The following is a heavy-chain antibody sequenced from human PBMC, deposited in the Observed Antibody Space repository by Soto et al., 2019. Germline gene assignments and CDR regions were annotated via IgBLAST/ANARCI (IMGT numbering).Heavy chain of an antibody. D-gene: IGHD1-1*01. V-gene: IGHV1-69*13. J-gene: IGHJ6*02. Sequence: SVKVSCKASGGTFSSYAISWVRQAPGQGLEWMGGIIPIFGTANYAQKFQGRVTITADESTSTAYMELSSLRSEDTAVYYCARKGTSYYYGMDVWGQGTTVTVSS. CDR1: GGTFSSYA. CDR3: ARKGTSYYYGMDV. CDR2: IIPIFGTA.